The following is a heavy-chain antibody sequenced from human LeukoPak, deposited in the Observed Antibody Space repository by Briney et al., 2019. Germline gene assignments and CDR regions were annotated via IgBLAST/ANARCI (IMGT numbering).Heavy chain of an antibody. J-gene: IGHJ4*02. D-gene: IGHD3-10*01. V-gene: IGHV4-39*01. CDR1: GGSIRSNSYY. Sequence: SETLSLTCTVSGGSIRSNSYYWGWIRQPPGKGLEWIGNVFYTGTTFYNPSLKSRVTMSVDTSKNQFSLNLSSVTAADTAVYYCARPHFYFGSGSYYYVDYWGQGTLVTVSS. CDR2: VFYTGTT. CDR3: ARPHFYFGSGSYYYVDY.